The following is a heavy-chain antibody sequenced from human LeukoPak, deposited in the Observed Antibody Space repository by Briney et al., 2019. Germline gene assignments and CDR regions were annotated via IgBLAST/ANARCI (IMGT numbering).Heavy chain of an antibody. CDR3: ARDPGIAVAGTGIDY. CDR2: IYYSGST. V-gene: IGHV4-31*03. CDR1: GGSISSGGYY. Sequence: SQTLSLTCTVSGGSISSGGYYWSWIRQHPGKGLEWIGYIYYSGSTNYNPSLKSRVTISVDTSKNQFSLKLSSVTAADTAVYYCARDPGIAVAGTGIDYWGQGTLVTVSS. J-gene: IGHJ4*02. D-gene: IGHD6-19*01.